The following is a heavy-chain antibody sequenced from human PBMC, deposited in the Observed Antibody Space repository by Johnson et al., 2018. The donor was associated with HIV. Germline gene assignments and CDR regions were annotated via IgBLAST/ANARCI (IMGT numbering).Heavy chain of an antibody. CDR2: IYSDGNT. V-gene: IGHV3-66*01. J-gene: IGHJ3*02. CDR1: GFTFDDYG. D-gene: IGHD2-15*01. Sequence: EQLVESGGGVVRPGGSLRLSCAASGFTFDDYGMSWVRQASGKGLEWVSIIYSDGNTYCADSVKGRFTISRDNSKNTLYLQMNSLRAEDTAVYYCERTPGYSRSFDIWGQGTMVTVSS. CDR3: ERTPGYSRSFDI.